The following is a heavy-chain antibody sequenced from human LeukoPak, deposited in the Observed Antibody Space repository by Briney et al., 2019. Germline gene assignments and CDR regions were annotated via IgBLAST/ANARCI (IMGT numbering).Heavy chain of an antibody. V-gene: IGHV4-39*01. CDR3: GRGGGRGGVDHDY. J-gene: IGHJ4*02. D-gene: IGHD3-16*01. Sequence: SETLSLTCTVSGGSISSSSYYWGWIRQPPGKGLEWIGSIYYSGSTYYNPSLKSRVTISVDTSKNQFSLKLSSVTAADTAVYYCGRGGGRGGVDHDYGGQETLVTASP. CDR2: IYYSGST. CDR1: GGSISSSSYY.